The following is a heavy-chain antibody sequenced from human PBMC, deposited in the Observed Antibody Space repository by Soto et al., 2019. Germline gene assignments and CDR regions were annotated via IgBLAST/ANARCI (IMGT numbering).Heavy chain of an antibody. J-gene: IGHJ4*02. CDR3: AREGRGYGDYVSPIPYYFDY. V-gene: IGHV4-31*03. CDR2: IYYSGST. D-gene: IGHD4-17*01. CDR1: GGSISSGGYY. Sequence: PSETLSLTCTVSGGSISSGGYYWSWIRQHPGKGLEWIGYIYYSGSTYYNPSLKSRVTISVDTSKNQFSLKLSSVTAADTAVYYCAREGRGYGDYVSPIPYYFDYWGQGTLVTVSS.